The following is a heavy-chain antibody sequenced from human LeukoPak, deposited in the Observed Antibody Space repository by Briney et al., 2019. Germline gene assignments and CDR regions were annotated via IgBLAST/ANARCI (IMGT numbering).Heavy chain of an antibody. J-gene: IGHJ4*02. CDR1: GFTFTNYW. Sequence: PGGSLRLSCAASGFTFTNYWMHWVRQVPGKGLVWVSDVNSDGARTRYADFVQGRFTISRDNSKDTLFLHMDSLRVDDTAIYYCARQSLGASGLDHWGQGVLVTVSS. V-gene: IGHV3-74*01. CDR3: ARQSLGASGLDH. D-gene: IGHD1-26*01. CDR2: VNSDGART.